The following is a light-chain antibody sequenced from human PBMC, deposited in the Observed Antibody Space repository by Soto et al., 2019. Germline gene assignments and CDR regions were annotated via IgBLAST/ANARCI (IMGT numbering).Light chain of an antibody. Sequence: EMVMTQSPATLSASPGVRATLFCRASQYISSNLAWYQQKPGQAPRLLIYGASSRATGIPARFSGSGSGTEFTLTVSSLQSEDFAVYYCQQYNNWPGTFGQGTKVDIK. V-gene: IGKV3-15*01. CDR1: QYISSN. J-gene: IGKJ1*01. CDR3: QQYNNWPGT. CDR2: GAS.